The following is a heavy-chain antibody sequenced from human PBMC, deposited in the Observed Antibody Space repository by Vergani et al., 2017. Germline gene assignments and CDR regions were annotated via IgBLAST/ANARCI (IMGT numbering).Heavy chain of an antibody. CDR2: IYHSGST. D-gene: IGHD2-2*02. J-gene: IGHJ6*02. CDR1: GGSISSSNW. V-gene: IGHV4-4*02. CDR3: AKDLGRYCSSTSCYNGMDV. Sequence: QVQLQESGPGLVKPSGTLSLTCAVSGGSISSSNWWSWVRQPPGKGLEWIGEIYHSGSTNYNPSLKSRVTISVDKSKNQFSLKLSSVTAADTAVYYCAKDLGRYCSSTSCYNGMDVWGQGTTVTVSS.